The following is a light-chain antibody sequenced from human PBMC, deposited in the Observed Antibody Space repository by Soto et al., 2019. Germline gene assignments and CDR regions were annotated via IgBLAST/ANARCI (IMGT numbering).Light chain of an antibody. CDR3: AAWDDSLLWV. Sequence: QSVLTQPPSASGTPGQRVTISCPGTSSNIGSNTVNGYQQLPGTAPKPLIFSNNQRPSGVLDRFSGSKSGTSASLAISGLQSEDEADYYCAAWDDSLLWVFGGGTKLTVL. CDR2: SNN. J-gene: IGLJ3*02. V-gene: IGLV1-44*01. CDR1: SSNIGSNT.